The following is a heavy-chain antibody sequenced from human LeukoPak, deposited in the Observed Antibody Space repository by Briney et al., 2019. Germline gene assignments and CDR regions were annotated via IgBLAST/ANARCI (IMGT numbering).Heavy chain of an antibody. CDR2: IYYSGST. V-gene: IGHV4-39*01. Sequence: SETLSLTCTVSGGSISSRSYYWGWIRQPPGKGLDWIGSIYYSGSTYYNPSLKSRVTISVDTSKNQFSLKLSSVTAADTAVYYCASRKDSSGYSQYFDYWGQGTLVTVSS. D-gene: IGHD3-22*01. J-gene: IGHJ4*02. CDR3: ASRKDSSGYSQYFDY. CDR1: GGSISSRSYY.